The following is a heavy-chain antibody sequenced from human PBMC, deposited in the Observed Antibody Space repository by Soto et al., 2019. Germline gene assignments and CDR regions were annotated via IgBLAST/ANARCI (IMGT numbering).Heavy chain of an antibody. Sequence: QVQLVQSGAEVKKPGASVKVSCKASGYTFNNNYIQWVRQAPGQGLEWMGIINPTGGTTSYAQKCQGRVTMTQDTSPSTVYMELSGLKSEDTAIYYCATANYYGLFDYWGQGTLVTVSS. D-gene: IGHD4-17*01. V-gene: IGHV1-46*03. CDR1: GYTFNNNY. J-gene: IGHJ4*02. CDR2: INPTGGTT. CDR3: ATANYYGLFDY.